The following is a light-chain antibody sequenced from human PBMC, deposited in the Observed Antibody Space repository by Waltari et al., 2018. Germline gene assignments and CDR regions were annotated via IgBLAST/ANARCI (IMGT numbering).Light chain of an antibody. CDR2: DAS. CDR1: QIVRYDY. Sequence: EIVLTQSPGTLSLSPGDGATLSCRASQIVRYDYLGWYQQKPGQAPRLLIFDASYRATGIPDRFSGSGSGTDFTLTINSVEPEDFATYYCHQYADSPVTFGPGTKVDFK. V-gene: IGKV3-20*01. J-gene: IGKJ3*01. CDR3: HQYADSPVT.